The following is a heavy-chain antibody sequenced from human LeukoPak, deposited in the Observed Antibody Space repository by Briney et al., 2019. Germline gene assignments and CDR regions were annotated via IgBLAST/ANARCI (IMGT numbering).Heavy chain of an antibody. D-gene: IGHD3-3*01. J-gene: IGHJ4*02. V-gene: IGHV4-34*01. CDR1: GGSFSGYY. CDR2: INHSGST. CDR3: ARGRRFSDY. Sequence: SETLSLTCAVYGGSFSGYYWSWIRQPPGKGLEWIGEINHSGSTNYNPSLKSRVTISVDASKNQFSLKLSSVTAADTAVYYCARGRRFSDYWGQGTLVTVSS.